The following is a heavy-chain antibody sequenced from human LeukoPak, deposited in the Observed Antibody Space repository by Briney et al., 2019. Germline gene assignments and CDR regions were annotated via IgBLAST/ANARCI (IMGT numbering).Heavy chain of an antibody. D-gene: IGHD3-22*01. V-gene: IGHV4-59*12. CDR3: ARGGYDTTGYYSPLDY. CDR2: IYPGGTT. J-gene: IGHJ4*02. CDR1: GGSISTYH. Sequence: SETLSLTCTVSGGSISTYHWSWIRQPPGKGLECIGYIYPGGTTNYNPSLRSRVTISVDGSTNQFSLRLRSVTAADTAVYYCARGGYDTTGYYSPLDYWGQGNLVTVSS.